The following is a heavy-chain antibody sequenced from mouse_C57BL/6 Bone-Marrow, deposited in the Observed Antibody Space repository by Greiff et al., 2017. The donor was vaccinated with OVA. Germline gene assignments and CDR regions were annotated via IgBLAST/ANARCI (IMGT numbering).Heavy chain of an antibody. V-gene: IGHV5-9*01. J-gene: IGHJ3*01. Sequence: EVHLVVSGGGLVKPGGSLKLSCAASGFTFSSYTMSWVRQTPEKRLEWVATISGGGGNTYYPDSVKGRFTISRDNAKNTLYLQMSSLRSEDTALYYCARRVPAWFAYWGQGTLVTVSA. CDR2: ISGGGGNT. CDR1: GFTFSSYT. CDR3: ARRVPAWFAY.